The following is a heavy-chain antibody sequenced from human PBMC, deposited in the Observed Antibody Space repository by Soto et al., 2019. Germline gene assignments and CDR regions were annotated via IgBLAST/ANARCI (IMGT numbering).Heavy chain of an antibody. Sequence: GGSLRLSCAASGFTFSSYAMHWVRQAPGKGLEWVAVISYDGSNKYYADSVKGRFTISRDNSKNTLYPQMNSLRAEDTAVYYCARDRRYLDGMDVWGQGTTVTVSS. J-gene: IGHJ6*02. V-gene: IGHV3-30-3*01. CDR3: ARDRRYLDGMDV. CDR1: GFTFSSYA. CDR2: ISYDGSNK. D-gene: IGHD3-9*01.